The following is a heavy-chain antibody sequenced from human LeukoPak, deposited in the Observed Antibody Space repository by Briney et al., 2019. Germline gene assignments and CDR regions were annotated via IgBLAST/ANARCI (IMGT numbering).Heavy chain of an antibody. CDR2: INPSGGST. J-gene: IGHJ4*02. CDR1: GYTFTSYY. V-gene: IGHV1-46*01. D-gene: IGHD3-22*01. CDR3: ARANYYDSSGYSLYYFDY. Sequence: ASVTVSCKASGYTFTSYYMHWVRQPPGQGLEWMGIINPSGGSTSYAQKFQGRVTMTRDTSTSTVYMELSSLRSEDTAVYYCARANYYDSSGYSLYYFDYWGQGTLVTVSS.